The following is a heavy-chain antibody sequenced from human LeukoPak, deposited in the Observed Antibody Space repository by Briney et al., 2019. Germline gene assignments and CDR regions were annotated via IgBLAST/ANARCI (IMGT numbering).Heavy chain of an antibody. CDR2: IIPTLGIA. D-gene: IGHD1-7*01. V-gene: IGHV1-69*04. CDR1: GGTFSRYA. CDR3: AREGLDGTTQIYYYGMDV. Sequence: SVKVSCKASGGTFSRYAFSWVRQAPGQGLEWMGRIIPTLGIANYAQTFQDRVTITADKSTGTAYMELSSLRFEDTAVYYCAREGLDGTTQIYYYGMDVWGQGTTVTVSS. J-gene: IGHJ6*02.